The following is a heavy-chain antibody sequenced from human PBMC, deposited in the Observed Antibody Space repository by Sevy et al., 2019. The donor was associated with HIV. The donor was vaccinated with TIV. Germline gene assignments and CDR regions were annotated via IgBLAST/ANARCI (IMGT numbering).Heavy chain of an antibody. CDR1: GFTFSSYA. V-gene: IGHV3-30-3*01. CDR3: ARSCSSWTQKFDY. J-gene: IGHJ4*02. CDR2: ISYDGSNK. Sequence: GGSLRLSCAASGFTFSSYAMHWVRQAPGKGLEWVAVISYDGSNKYYADSVKDRFTISRDNSKNTLYLQMNSLRAEDTAVYYCARSCSSWTQKFDYWGQGTLVTVSS. D-gene: IGHD6-13*01.